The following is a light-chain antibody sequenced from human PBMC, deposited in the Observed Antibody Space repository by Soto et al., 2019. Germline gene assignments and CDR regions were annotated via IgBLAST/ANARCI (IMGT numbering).Light chain of an antibody. Sequence: EIVLTQSPATLSLSPGERATLSCRASQSVSSYLAWYQQKPGQAPRLLIYDASNRATGIPARFSGSESGTDFTPTISSLEPEDFAVYYCQQRSNWPPLVTFGGGTKVEIK. V-gene: IGKV3-11*01. J-gene: IGKJ4*01. CDR3: QQRSNWPPLVT. CDR2: DAS. CDR1: QSVSSY.